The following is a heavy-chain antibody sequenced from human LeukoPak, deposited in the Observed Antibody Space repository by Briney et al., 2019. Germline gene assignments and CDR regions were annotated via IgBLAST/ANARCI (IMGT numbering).Heavy chain of an antibody. V-gene: IGHV3-23*01. Sequence: AGGSLRLSCAASGFTFSSYAITWVRQAPGKGLEWVSAVSSNGAKTYYADSVKGRFTISRDNYKNMVFLQMNSLRAEDTAVYYCAKDRYTGHGPQYDYWGQGTLVTVSS. CDR3: AKDRYTGHGPQYDY. CDR2: VSSNGAKT. CDR1: GFTFSSYA. J-gene: IGHJ4*02. D-gene: IGHD5-12*01.